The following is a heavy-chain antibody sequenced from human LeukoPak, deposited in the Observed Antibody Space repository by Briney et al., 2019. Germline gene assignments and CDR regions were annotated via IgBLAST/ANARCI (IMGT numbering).Heavy chain of an antibody. J-gene: IGHJ4*02. CDR3: ARDRGYCSGIACYPTYYFDY. D-gene: IGHD2-15*01. V-gene: IGHV3-30*03. Sequence: GGSLRLSCAASGFTFSSYGMHWVRQAPGKGLEWVAIISYDGSSRYYADSVKGRFTISRDNSKNTLYLQMNSLRAEDTAVYYCARDRGYCSGIACYPTYYFDYWGQGTLVTVSS. CDR1: GFTFSSYG. CDR2: ISYDGSSR.